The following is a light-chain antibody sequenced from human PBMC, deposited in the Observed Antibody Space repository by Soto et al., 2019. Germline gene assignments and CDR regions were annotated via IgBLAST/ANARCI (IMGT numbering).Light chain of an antibody. V-gene: IGLV1-44*01. CDR1: YSNIGDNT. CDR3: AAWEDSLTGYV. J-gene: IGLJ1*01. Sequence: QSVLTQPSSASGTPGQRVTISCSGSYSNIGDNTVNWYQQLPGTAPKLLMYNNNQRSSGVPDRFSGSKSGTSASLAISGLQSEDEADYYWAAWEDSLTGYVFGTGTKVTVL. CDR2: NNN.